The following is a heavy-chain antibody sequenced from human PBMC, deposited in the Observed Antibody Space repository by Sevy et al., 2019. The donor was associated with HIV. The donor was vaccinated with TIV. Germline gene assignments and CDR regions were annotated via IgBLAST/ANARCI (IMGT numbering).Heavy chain of an antibody. CDR2: FDPEDGET. Sequence: ASVKVSCKVSGYTLTELSMHWVRQAPGKGLEWMGSFDPEDGETIYQQKFQGRVTLTEDTSTDTAYMELSSLRSEDTAVYYCPTTKDYYDSSGHPFDYWGQGTLVTVSS. D-gene: IGHD3-22*01. J-gene: IGHJ4*02. CDR3: PTTKDYYDSSGHPFDY. V-gene: IGHV1-24*01. CDR1: GYTLTELS.